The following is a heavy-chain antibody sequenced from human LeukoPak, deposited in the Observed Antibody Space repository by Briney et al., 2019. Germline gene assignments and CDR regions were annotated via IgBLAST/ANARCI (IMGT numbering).Heavy chain of an antibody. V-gene: IGHV3-30-3*01. Sequence: GGSLRLSCAVSGFTFSSYAMHWVRQAPGKGLEWVAVISYDGSNKYYADSVKGRFTISRDNSKSTLYLQMNSLRAEDTAVYYCARVPLWDCSSTSCYGGTAAGPLDYWGQGTLVTVSS. CDR3: ARVPLWDCSSTSCYGGTAAGPLDY. D-gene: IGHD2-2*01. CDR2: ISYDGSNK. J-gene: IGHJ4*02. CDR1: GFTFSSYA.